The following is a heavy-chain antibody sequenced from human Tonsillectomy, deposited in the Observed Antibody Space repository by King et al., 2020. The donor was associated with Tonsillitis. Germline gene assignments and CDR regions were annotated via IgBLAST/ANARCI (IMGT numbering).Heavy chain of an antibody. CDR2: INPSGGST. Sequence: QLVQSGAEVKKPGASVTVSCKAPGYIFTSYYIHWVRQAPGQGLEWMGIINPSGGSTSNAQNFQDRVTMTRDTSTSTVYMKLSSLRSEDTAVYYCARVGAVEAFDIWGQGTMVTVSS. V-gene: IGHV1-46*03. CDR3: ARVGAVEAFDI. CDR1: GYIFTSYY. J-gene: IGHJ3*02. D-gene: IGHD6-19*01.